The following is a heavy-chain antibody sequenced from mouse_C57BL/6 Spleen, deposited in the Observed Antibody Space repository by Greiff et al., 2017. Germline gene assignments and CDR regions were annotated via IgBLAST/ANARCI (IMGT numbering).Heavy chain of an antibody. D-gene: IGHD2-12*01. CDR2: LYPGSGNT. V-gene: IGHV1-76*01. J-gene: IGHJ2*01. CDR1: GYTFTDYY. Sequence: VQLVESGAELVRPGASVKLSCKASGYTFTDYYINWVKQRPGQGLEWIARLYPGSGNTYYNEKFKGKATLTAEKSSSTAYMQLSSLTSEDSAVXFCARLRQGFDYWGQGTTLTVSS. CDR3: ARLRQGFDY.